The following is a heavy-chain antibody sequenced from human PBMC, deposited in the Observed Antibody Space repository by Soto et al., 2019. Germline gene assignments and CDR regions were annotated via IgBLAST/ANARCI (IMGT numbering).Heavy chain of an antibody. Sequence: EVPLVESGGGLVQPGRSLRLSCAASGFRFEDYAMHWVRQAPGKGLEWVSGIAWNSDIIGYVDSVKGRFTISRDNGKNSLYLEMNSLRPEDTALYYCAKDHYGSAIYGMDVWGQGTTVTVSS. V-gene: IGHV3-9*01. D-gene: IGHD3-10*01. CDR1: GFRFEDYA. CDR3: AKDHYGSAIYGMDV. CDR2: IAWNSDII. J-gene: IGHJ6*02.